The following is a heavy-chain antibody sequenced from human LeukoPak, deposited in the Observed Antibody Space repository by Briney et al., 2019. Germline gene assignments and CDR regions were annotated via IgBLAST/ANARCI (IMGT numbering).Heavy chain of an antibody. CDR3: ATTPRHFDY. Sequence: GESLKISCKGSGYSFTSYWIGWVRQMPGRGLEWMGIVYPGDSETRYSPSFQGQVTISADKSINTAYLQWSSLRASDTAIYYCATTPRHFDYWGQGTLLTVSS. J-gene: IGHJ4*02. CDR2: VYPGDSET. V-gene: IGHV5-51*03. CDR1: GYSFTSYW.